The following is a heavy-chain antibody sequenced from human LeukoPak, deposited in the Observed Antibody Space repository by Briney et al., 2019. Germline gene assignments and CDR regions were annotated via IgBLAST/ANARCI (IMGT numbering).Heavy chain of an antibody. D-gene: IGHD2-21*02. J-gene: IGHJ5*02. V-gene: IGHV4-59*01. CDR2: IYYSGST. CDR3: ATYCGGDCPVNH. Sequence: SETLSLTCTVSGGSISSYYWSWIRQPPGKGLEWIGYIYYSGSTNYNPSLKGRVTISVDTSKNQFSLKLSSVTAADTAVYYCATYCGGDCPVNHWGQGTLVTVSS. CDR1: GGSISSYY.